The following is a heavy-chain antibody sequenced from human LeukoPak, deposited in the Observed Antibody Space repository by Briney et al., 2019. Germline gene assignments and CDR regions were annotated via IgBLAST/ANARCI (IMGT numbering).Heavy chain of an antibody. Sequence: GGSLRLSCAASGFTVSSNYMTWVRQAPGKGLEWVSINYRDDRTYYADSVKDRFTISRDNSKETLYLQMNSLRAEDTAVYYCARDLGSYVDSWGHGTLVTVSS. D-gene: IGHD5-18*01. J-gene: IGHJ5*01. V-gene: IGHV3-66*01. CDR1: GFTVSSNY. CDR2: NYRDDRT. CDR3: ARDLGSYVDS.